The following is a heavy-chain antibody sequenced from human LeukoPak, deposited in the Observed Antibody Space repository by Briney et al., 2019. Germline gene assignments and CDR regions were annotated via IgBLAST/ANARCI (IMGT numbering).Heavy chain of an antibody. CDR3: ARGYSGYVHYYYYYMDV. J-gene: IGHJ6*03. Sequence: GGSLRLSCAASGFTFSSYEMNWVRQAPGKGLEWVSSISSSSSYIYYADSVKGRFTISRDNAKNSLYLQMNSLRAEDTAVYYCARGYSGYVHYYYYYMDVWGKGTTVTISS. V-gene: IGHV3-21*01. D-gene: IGHD5-12*01. CDR1: GFTFSSYE. CDR2: ISSSSSYI.